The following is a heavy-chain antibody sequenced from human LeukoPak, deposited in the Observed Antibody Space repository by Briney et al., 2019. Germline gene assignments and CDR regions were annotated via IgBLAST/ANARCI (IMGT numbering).Heavy chain of an antibody. Sequence: PSQTLSLTCTVSGGSISSGGYYWSWIRQHPGKGLEWIGYIYYSGSTYYNPSLKSRVTISVDTSKNQFSLKLSSVTAADTAVYYCAREDRDDSSGYPVDVWGQGTTVTVSS. CDR2: IYYSGST. CDR3: AREDRDDSSGYPVDV. CDR1: GGSISSGGYY. D-gene: IGHD3-22*01. J-gene: IGHJ6*02. V-gene: IGHV4-31*03.